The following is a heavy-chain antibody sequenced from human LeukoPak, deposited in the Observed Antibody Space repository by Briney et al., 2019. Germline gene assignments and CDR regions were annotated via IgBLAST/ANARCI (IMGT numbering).Heavy chain of an antibody. Sequence: GGSLRLSCAASGFTFSTNSMNWVRQAPGKGLEWVANIKQDGSEKYYVDSVKGRFTISRDNAKNSLYLQMNSLRAEDTAVYYCARVMPGSGPAEGYYYYGMDVWGQGTTVTVSS. V-gene: IGHV3-7*01. CDR2: IKQDGSEK. D-gene: IGHD3-10*01. J-gene: IGHJ6*02. CDR1: GFTFSTNS. CDR3: ARVMPGSGPAEGYYYYGMDV.